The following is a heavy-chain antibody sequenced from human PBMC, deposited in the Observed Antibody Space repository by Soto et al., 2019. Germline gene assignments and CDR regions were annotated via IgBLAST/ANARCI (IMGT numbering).Heavy chain of an antibody. Sequence: GGSLRLSCAASGLTFSSYAMSWVRQAPGKGLEWVSAISGSGGSTYYADSVKGRFTISRDNSKNTLYLQMNSLRAEDTAVYYCAKAPIWSGLNWFDPWGQGTLVTVSS. CDR3: AKAPIWSGLNWFDP. D-gene: IGHD3-3*01. CDR2: ISGSGGST. J-gene: IGHJ5*02. CDR1: GLTFSSYA. V-gene: IGHV3-23*01.